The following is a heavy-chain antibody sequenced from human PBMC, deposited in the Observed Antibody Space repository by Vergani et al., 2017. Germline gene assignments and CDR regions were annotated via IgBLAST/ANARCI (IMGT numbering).Heavy chain of an antibody. D-gene: IGHD2-2*01. Sequence: EVQLVESGGGLVKPGGSLRLSCVASGFTFGSYSMNWVRQAPGKGLEWVSFISSSSSYRYYADSVKGRFTISRDNGEYSLLLQMNSLRPEDTAVYYCAGGVPGYQLATQYFQRWGQGALVTVSS. CDR2: ISSSSSYR. CDR3: AGGVPGYQLATQYFQR. CDR1: GFTFGSYS. J-gene: IGHJ1*01. V-gene: IGHV3-21*01.